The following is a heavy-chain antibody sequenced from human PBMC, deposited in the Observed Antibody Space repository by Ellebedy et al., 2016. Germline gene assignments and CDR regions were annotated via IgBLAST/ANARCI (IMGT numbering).Heavy chain of an antibody. J-gene: IGHJ4*02. Sequence: SGPTLVKPTQTLTLTCTFSGFSLSTSGMTVGWVRQPPGEALEWLAFIYWNDDKRYSPSLNNRLTITKDTSKNQVVLTMTNMDPVDTATYYCAHRTTVTSVDYWGQGTLVTVSS. CDR1: GFSLSTSGMT. CDR2: IYWNDDK. CDR3: AHRTTVTSVDY. V-gene: IGHV2-5*01. D-gene: IGHD4-11*01.